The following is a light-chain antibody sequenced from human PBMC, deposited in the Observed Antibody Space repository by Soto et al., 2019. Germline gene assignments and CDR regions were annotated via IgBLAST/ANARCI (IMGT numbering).Light chain of an antibody. V-gene: IGLV2-14*01. Sequence: QSALTQPASVSGSPGQSITISCTGTSSDVGGYNYVSWYQQHPGKAPKLMIYEVSNRPSGVSNRFSGSKSANTASLTISGHAAEEADYYYCSSYTSSSALFGGGTKLTVL. CDR3: SSYTSSSAL. J-gene: IGLJ2*01. CDR2: EVS. CDR1: SSDVGGYNY.